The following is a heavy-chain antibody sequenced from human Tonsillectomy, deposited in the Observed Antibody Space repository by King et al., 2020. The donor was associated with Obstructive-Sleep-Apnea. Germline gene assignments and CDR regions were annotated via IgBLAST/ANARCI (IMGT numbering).Heavy chain of an antibody. CDR1: GYTFTNYG. CDR3: ARRLDPSSGSYSRFDY. Sequence: QLVQSGAEVKRPGASVKVSCAASGYTFTNYGIAWVRQAPGQGLEWMGWISANNGDTNYAQKFQGRVTMTTDTTTTTAYMELRSLRYDDSAVYYCARRLDPSSGSYSRFDYWGQGTLVTVSS. V-gene: IGHV1-18*04. D-gene: IGHD1-26*01. CDR2: ISANNGDT. J-gene: IGHJ4*02.